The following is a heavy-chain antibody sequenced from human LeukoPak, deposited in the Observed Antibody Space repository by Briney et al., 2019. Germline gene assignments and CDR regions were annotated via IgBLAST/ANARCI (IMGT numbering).Heavy chain of an antibody. D-gene: IGHD6-19*01. CDR1: GFTFSDYY. J-gene: IGHJ4*02. Sequence: GGSLRLSCAASGFTFSDYYMSWIRQAPGKGLEWISYISSSGMTIYYADSVKGRFTISRDNAKNSLHLQMISLTAEDTAIYFCAREEGAVAGVNYFDYWGQGTLVTVSS. CDR3: AREEGAVAGVNYFDY. V-gene: IGHV3-11*04. CDR2: ISSSGMTI.